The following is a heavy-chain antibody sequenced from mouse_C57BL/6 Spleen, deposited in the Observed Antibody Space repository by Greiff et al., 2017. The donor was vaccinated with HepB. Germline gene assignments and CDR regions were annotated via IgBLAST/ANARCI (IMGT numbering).Heavy chain of an antibody. CDR2: ISYDGSN. CDR1: GYSITSGYY. Sequence: EVKLMESGPGLVKPSQSLSLTCSVTGYSITSGYYWNWIRQFPGNKLEWMGYISYDGSNNYNPSLKNRISITRDTSKNQFFLKLNSVINEDTATYYCAREDYSNPAWFAYWGQGTLVTVSA. CDR3: AREDYSNPAWFAY. V-gene: IGHV3-6*01. D-gene: IGHD2-5*01. J-gene: IGHJ3*01.